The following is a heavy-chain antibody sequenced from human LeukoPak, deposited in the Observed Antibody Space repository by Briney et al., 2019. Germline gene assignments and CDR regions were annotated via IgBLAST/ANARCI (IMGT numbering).Heavy chain of an antibody. Sequence: SETLSLTCTVSGGSNSSSSYYWGWIRQPPGKGLEWIGSIYYSGSTYYNPSLKSRVTISVDTSKNQFSLKLSSVTAADTAVYYCARVQRWELLSAAYYFDYWGQGTLVTVSS. CDR2: IYYSGST. D-gene: IGHD1-26*01. J-gene: IGHJ4*02. V-gene: IGHV4-39*01. CDR1: GGSNSSSSYY. CDR3: ARVQRWELLSAAYYFDY.